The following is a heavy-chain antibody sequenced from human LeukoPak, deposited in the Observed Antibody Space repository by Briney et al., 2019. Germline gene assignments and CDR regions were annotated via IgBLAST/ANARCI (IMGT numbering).Heavy chain of an antibody. CDR2: IIASGSST. D-gene: IGHD5-12*01. J-gene: IGHJ4*02. Sequence: PEGSLRLSCAASGFTFSSYAMTWDRQAPGKGLEWVSVIIASGSSTYYADSVKGRFTISRDNSKNTLYLQMNSLRAEDTAVYYCAKDQAWLRFDCWGQGTLVTVSS. V-gene: IGHV3-23*01. CDR3: AKDQAWLRFDC. CDR1: GFTFSSYA.